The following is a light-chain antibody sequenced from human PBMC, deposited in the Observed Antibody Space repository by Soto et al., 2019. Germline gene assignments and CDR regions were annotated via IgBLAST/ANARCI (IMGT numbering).Light chain of an antibody. V-gene: IGLV1-44*01. CDR2: SNN. J-gene: IGLJ2*01. CDR1: SSNIGTNT. Sequence: QSVLTQPPSASGTPGQRVTISCSGSSSNIGTNTVNWYQHLPGSAPKLLIYSNNQRPSGVPDRFSGSKSGTSASLAISGLQHDDEADDYCEAWDGSLNVVLFGGGTQLTVL. CDR3: EAWDGSLNVVL.